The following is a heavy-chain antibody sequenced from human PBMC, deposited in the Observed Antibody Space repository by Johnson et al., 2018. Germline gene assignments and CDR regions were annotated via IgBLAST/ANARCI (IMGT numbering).Heavy chain of an antibody. Sequence: VQLVESGGGLVQXGGSLRLSCVASGFSFSNYGLNWVRQAPGKGLDWVSVVYPDGGTKYADSVKGRFTISRDNSKNTLYLQMNSLRAEDTAVYYCAKDPHDSSWYRYFQHWGQGTLVTVSS. CDR2: VYPDGGT. D-gene: IGHD6-13*01. J-gene: IGHJ1*01. V-gene: IGHV3-23*04. CDR3: AKDPHDSSWYRYFQH. CDR1: GFSFSNYG.